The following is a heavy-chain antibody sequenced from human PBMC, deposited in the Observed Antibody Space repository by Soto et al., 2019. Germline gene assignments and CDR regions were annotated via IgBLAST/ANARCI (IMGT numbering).Heavy chain of an antibody. Sequence: SGPTLVNPTQTLTLTCTLSGVSLSTSAVGVGWIRQPPGKALEWLALIYWDDDKRYRPSLESRLNITQYTSKNQVVLRLANVDSADTGTYFCPPRHRDEGDGGYYPLKFDYCGKGALVTVSS. D-gene: IGHD3-22*01. CDR2: IYWDDDK. V-gene: IGHV2-5*02. CDR1: GVSLSTSAVG. J-gene: IGHJ4*02. CDR3: PPRHRDEGDGGYYPLKFDY.